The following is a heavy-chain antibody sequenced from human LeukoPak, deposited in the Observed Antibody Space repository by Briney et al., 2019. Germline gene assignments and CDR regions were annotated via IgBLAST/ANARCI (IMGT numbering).Heavy chain of an antibody. V-gene: IGHV1-46*01. CDR2: INPSGGST. CDR3: ARDPLAKTVTDVSGY. D-gene: IGHD4-17*01. Sequence: ASVKVSCKASGYTFTSYYMHWVRQAPGQGLEWMGIINPSGGSTSYAQKFQGRVTMTRDTSTSTVYMELSSLRSEDTAVYYCARDPLAKTVTDVSGYWGQGTLVTVSS. J-gene: IGHJ4*02. CDR1: GYTFTSYY.